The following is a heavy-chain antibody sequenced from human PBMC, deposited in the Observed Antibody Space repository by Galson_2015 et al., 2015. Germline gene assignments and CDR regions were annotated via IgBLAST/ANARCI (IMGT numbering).Heavy chain of an antibody. CDR1: GFTFTTYL. Sequence: SLRLSCAASGFTFTTYLMKWVRQAPGKGLEWVSSIRRSRSSMYYADSVKGRFTVSRDDAKNSLYLQMNSLRAEDTAVYYCARDLDGSGRYGDYWGQGTLVTVSS. V-gene: IGHV3-21*01. J-gene: IGHJ4*02. D-gene: IGHD3-10*01. CDR3: ARDLDGSGRYGDY. CDR2: IRRSRSSM.